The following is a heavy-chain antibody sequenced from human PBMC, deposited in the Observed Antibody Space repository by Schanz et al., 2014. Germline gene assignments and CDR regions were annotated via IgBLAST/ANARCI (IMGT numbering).Heavy chain of an antibody. Sequence: EVQLVESGGGVVQPGRSLRLSCAASGFTFSDYSMNWVRQAPGKGLEWVSTIGTSGGTNYAESVKGRFTISRDNAKNSLFLQMNSLRAEDTAVYHCVSSGSYSSYAFWGQGTLVTVSS. CDR2: IGTSGGT. CDR3: VSSGSYSSYAF. J-gene: IGHJ4*02. D-gene: IGHD3-10*01. V-gene: IGHV3-21*01. CDR1: GFTFSDYS.